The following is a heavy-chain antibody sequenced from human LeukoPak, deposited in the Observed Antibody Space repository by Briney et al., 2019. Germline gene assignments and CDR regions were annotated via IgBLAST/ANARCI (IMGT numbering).Heavy chain of an antibody. Sequence: PSETLSLTCTVSGGSISSYYWSWIRQPPGKELEWIGNFHYSGTTNYNPSLKSRVTISVDTSKNQFSLKLRFVTAADTAVYYCARTYSSGAFDIWGQGTMVTVSS. CDR2: FHYSGTT. CDR3: ARTYSSGAFDI. CDR1: GGSISSYY. J-gene: IGHJ3*02. V-gene: IGHV4-59*08. D-gene: IGHD6-25*01.